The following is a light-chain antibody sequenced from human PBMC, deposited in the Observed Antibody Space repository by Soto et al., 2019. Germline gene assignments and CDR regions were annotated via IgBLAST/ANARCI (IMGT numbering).Light chain of an antibody. CDR3: ASYAGTKLVI. CDR1: SRVVGVYEF. CDR2: EVT. Sequence: QSALTQPPSPSGSPVQSLTISCTGTSRVVGVYEFFACIKQRPGKATSLVIYEVTKRPSGVPDRFSGSKAGSTASLTVSGLQADDEAEYYCASYAGTKLVIFGSGTKVTVL. J-gene: IGLJ1*01. V-gene: IGLV2-8*01.